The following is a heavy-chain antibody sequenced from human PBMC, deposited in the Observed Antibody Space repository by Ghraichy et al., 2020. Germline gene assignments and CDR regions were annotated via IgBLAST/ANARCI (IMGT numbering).Heavy chain of an antibody. Sequence: GESLNISCAASGFTFSSYWMSWVRQAPGKGLEWVANIKQDGSEKYYVDSVKGRFTISRDNAKNSLYLQMNSLRAEDTAVYYCARARKRRDGYNYDFDYWGQGTLVTVSS. CDR2: IKQDGSEK. V-gene: IGHV3-7*03. CDR3: ARARKRRDGYNYDFDY. J-gene: IGHJ4*02. D-gene: IGHD5-24*01. CDR1: GFTFSSYW.